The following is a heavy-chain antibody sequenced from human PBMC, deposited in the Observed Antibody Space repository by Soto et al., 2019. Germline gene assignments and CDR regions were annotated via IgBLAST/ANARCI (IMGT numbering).Heavy chain of an antibody. CDR2: IRSKADSDAT. V-gene: IGHV3-73*01. J-gene: IGHJ4*02. Sequence: GGSLRLSCAASGLKLSGSALHWVRQAPGNGLEWVGRIRSKADSDATAYDASVTGRFTVSRDDLKNTAYLQMNNLKTGDTAVYFCTTFDTSLFTDYWGQGTLVTVSS. CDR3: TTFDTSLFTDY. D-gene: IGHD3-22*01. CDR1: GLKLSGSA.